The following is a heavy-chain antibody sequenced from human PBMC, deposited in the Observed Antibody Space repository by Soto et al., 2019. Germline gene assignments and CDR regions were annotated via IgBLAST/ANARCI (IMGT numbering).Heavy chain of an antibody. D-gene: IGHD2-21*02. J-gene: IGHJ4*02. Sequence: SETLSLTCIVSGESISSSSYYWGWIRQPTGKGLEWIGSIYYSGRTYYNPSFKSRVTISIDTSKNQFSLKLNSVTATDTAVYYCARQRTTVVTQAYFDHWGQGALVTVPS. V-gene: IGHV4-39*01. CDR1: GESISSSSYY. CDR3: ARQRTTVVTQAYFDH. CDR2: IYYSGRT.